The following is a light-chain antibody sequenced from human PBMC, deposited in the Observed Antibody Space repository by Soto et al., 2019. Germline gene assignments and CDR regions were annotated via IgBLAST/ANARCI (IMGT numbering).Light chain of an antibody. V-gene: IGKV3-20*01. CDR3: QQYGSSPYT. Sequence: EIVLTQSPGTLSLSPGERVILSCRASQSFTSNYLAWYQQKPGQAPRLLIYGASSRATGIPDRFSGSGSGIDFTLIISGLEPEDSAVYYCQQYGSSPYTFGQGTKLEIK. J-gene: IGKJ2*01. CDR1: QSFTSNY. CDR2: GAS.